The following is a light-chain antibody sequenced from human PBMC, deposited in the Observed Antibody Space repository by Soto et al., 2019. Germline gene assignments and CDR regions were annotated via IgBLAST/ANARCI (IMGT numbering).Light chain of an antibody. CDR2: GAS. CDR3: QQYNNWPPKQYT. CDR1: QSVSSN. J-gene: IGKJ2*01. V-gene: IGKV3-15*01. Sequence: EIVMTQSPATLSASPGERATLSCRASQSVSSNLAWYQHKPGQAPRLLIYGASTRATGIPARFSASGSGTEFSLTISSLQSEDFAVYYCQQYNNWPPKQYTFGQGTKLEIK.